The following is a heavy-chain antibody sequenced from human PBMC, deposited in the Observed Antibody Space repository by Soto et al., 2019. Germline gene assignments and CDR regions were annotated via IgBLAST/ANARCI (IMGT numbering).Heavy chain of an antibody. Sequence: SETLSLTCTVSGGSISSYYWSWIRQPPGKGLEWIGYIYYSGSTNYNPPLKSRVTISVDTSKNQFSLKLSSVTAADTAVYYCARTLRGLNYFDYWGQGTLVTVSS. CDR2: IYYSGST. CDR3: ARTLRGLNYFDY. J-gene: IGHJ4*02. D-gene: IGHD5-12*01. CDR1: GGSISSYY. V-gene: IGHV4-59*01.